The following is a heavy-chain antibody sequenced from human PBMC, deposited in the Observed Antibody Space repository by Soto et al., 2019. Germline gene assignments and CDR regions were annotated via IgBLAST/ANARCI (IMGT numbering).Heavy chain of an antibody. CDR1: GYTFTGYY. D-gene: IGHD2-2*01. CDR2: INPETGAT. Sequence: ASVKVSCKASGYTFTGYYVHWVREAPGQGLEWMGWINPETGATSYAQKFQGRVTLSRDTSINTAYLELSSLTFDDAAVYFCARERYQVISDGMDVWGQGTTVTVSS. J-gene: IGHJ6*02. V-gene: IGHV1-2*02. CDR3: ARERYQVISDGMDV.